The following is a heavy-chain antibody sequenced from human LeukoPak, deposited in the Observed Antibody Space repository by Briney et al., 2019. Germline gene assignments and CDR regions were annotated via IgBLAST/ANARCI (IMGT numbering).Heavy chain of an antibody. CDR1: GFDFSNSF. CDR2: ISSRSTTI. CDR3: GKGSLAVAATPLDF. J-gene: IGHJ4*02. D-gene: IGHD6-19*01. Sequence: GGSLRLSCTASGFDFSNSFMSWVRQAPGKGMEWISYISSRSTTIYYADSVKGRFTISRDNGKNTVYLQMNNLRVDDTAVFYCGKGSLAVAATPLDFWGQGTLVTVSS. V-gene: IGHV3-11*01.